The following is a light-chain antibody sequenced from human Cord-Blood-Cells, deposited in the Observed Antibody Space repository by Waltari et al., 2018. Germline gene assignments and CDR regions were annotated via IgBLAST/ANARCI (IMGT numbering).Light chain of an antibody. J-gene: IGKJ1*01. CDR1: QSISSY. CDR3: QQSYSTPPWT. CDR2: AAS. V-gene: IGKV1-39*01. Sequence: DIQMTQSPSSLSASVGDRVTITCRARQSISSYLNWYQQKPGKAPKLLIYAASSLQSGVPSRFSGGGSGTDFTLTISSLQPEYFATYYCQQSYSTPPWTFGQGTKVEIK.